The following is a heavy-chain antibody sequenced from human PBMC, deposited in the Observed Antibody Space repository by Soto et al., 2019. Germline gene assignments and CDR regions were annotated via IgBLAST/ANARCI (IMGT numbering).Heavy chain of an antibody. J-gene: IGHJ4*02. D-gene: IGHD3-10*01. CDR2: ISYDGSNK. V-gene: IGHV3-30-3*01. Sequence: QVQLVESGGGVVQPGRSLRLSCAASGFTFSSYAMHWVRQAPGKGLEWVAVISYDGSNKYYADSVKGRFTISRDNSKNTLYLQMNSLRAEDRAVYYCARARGPFDYWGQGTLVTVSS. CDR3: ARARGPFDY. CDR1: GFTFSSYA.